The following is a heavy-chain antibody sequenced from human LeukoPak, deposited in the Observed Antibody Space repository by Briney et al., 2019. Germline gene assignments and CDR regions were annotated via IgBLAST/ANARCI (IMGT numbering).Heavy chain of an antibody. V-gene: IGHV3-30*02. J-gene: IGHJ4*02. D-gene: IGHD3-10*01. CDR3: ASELLWFGELFY. CDR1: GFTFSSYG. CDR2: IRYDGSNK. Sequence: PGGSLRLSCAASGFTFSSYGMHWVRQAPGKGLEWVAFIRYDGSNKYYADSVKGRFTISRDNSKNTLYLQMNSLRAEDTAVYYCASELLWFGELFYWGRGTLATVSS.